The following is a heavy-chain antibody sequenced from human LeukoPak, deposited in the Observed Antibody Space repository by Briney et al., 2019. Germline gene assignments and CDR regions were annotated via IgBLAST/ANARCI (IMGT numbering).Heavy chain of an antibody. Sequence: GGSLRLSCAASGFTFSSYGMSWVRQAPGKGLEWVSAISGSGGSTYYADSVKGRFTISRDNSKNTLYLQMNSLRAEGTAVYYCAKDNQRVAAFRFDYWGQGTLVTVSS. CDR1: GFTFSSYG. CDR3: AKDNQRVAAFRFDY. D-gene: IGHD2-15*01. V-gene: IGHV3-23*01. J-gene: IGHJ4*02. CDR2: ISGSGGST.